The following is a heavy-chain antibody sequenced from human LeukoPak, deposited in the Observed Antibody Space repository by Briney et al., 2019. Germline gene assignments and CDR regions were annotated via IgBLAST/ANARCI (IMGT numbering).Heavy chain of an antibody. Sequence: GGSLRLSCAASGFTFSAHWMHWVRQVPGKGLVWVSRINIDGGGTIYADSVKGRFTISRDNAKNTLFLQMNSLRAEDTAVYYCARKVGSGSYNYYMDVWGKGTTVTVSS. CDR3: ARKVGSGSYNYYMDV. J-gene: IGHJ6*03. V-gene: IGHV3-74*01. D-gene: IGHD3-10*01. CDR2: INIDGGGT. CDR1: GFTFSAHW.